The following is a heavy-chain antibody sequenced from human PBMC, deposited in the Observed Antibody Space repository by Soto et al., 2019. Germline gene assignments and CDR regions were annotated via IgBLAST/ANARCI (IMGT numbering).Heavy chain of an antibody. D-gene: IGHD6-19*01. CDR1: GFTFSSYG. CDR3: AREAGIAVAGLYYYYYYGMDV. CDR2: IWYDGSNK. J-gene: IGHJ6*02. Sequence: GSLRLSCAASGFTFSSYGMHWVRQAPGKGLEWVAVIWYDGSNKYYADSVKGRFTISRDNSKNTLYLQMDSLRAEDTAVYYCAREAGIAVAGLYYYYYYGMDVWGQGTTVTV. V-gene: IGHV3-33*01.